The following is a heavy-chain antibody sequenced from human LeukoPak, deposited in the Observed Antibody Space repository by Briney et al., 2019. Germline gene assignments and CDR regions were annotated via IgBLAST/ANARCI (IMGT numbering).Heavy chain of an antibody. CDR2: IYYSGST. CDR3: ARAKAVADYFDY. V-gene: IGHV4-61*01. CDR1: VCSVSSGRYY. Sequence: PSETLSLTCTVSVCSVSSGRYYWGWFRQPPGDGLEWIGYIYYSGSTNYNPSLKSRVTISVDTSKNQFSLKLSSVTAADTAVYYCARAKAVADYFDYWGQGTLVTVSS. D-gene: IGHD6-19*01. J-gene: IGHJ4*02.